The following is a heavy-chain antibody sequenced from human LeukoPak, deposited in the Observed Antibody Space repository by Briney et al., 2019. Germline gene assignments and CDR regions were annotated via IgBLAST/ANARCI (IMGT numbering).Heavy chain of an antibody. D-gene: IGHD5-24*01. Sequence: PSETLSLTCTASGDSISSYYWSWIRQPAGKGLEWIGRIYTSGSTNYNPSLKSRVTISVDKSKNQFSLKLSSVTAADTAVYYCARDVAGRDGSLRYFDVWGRGTLVTVSS. CDR2: IYTSGST. V-gene: IGHV4-4*07. CDR1: GDSISSYY. J-gene: IGHJ2*01. CDR3: ARDVAGRDGSLRYFDV.